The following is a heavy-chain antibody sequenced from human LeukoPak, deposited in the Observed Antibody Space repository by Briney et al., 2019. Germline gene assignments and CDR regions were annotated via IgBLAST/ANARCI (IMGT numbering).Heavy chain of an antibody. V-gene: IGHV1-2*06. J-gene: IGHJ6*02. Sequence: ASVKVSCKASGYTFTGYYMHWVRQAPGQGLEWMGRINPNSGGTNYAQKLQGRVTMTTDTSTSTAYMELRSLRSDDTAVYYCARDRGSWYFFYYYYGMDVWGQGTTVTVSS. D-gene: IGHD6-13*01. CDR1: GYTFTGYY. CDR3: ARDRGSWYFFYYYYGMDV. CDR2: INPNSGGT.